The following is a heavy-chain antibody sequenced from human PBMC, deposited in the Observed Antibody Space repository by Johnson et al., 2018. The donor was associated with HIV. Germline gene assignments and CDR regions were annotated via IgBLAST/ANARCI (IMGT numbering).Heavy chain of an antibody. CDR3: AKEKNGYHWTFDI. CDR2: ISYDGGDK. D-gene: IGHD5-24*01. Sequence: QVQLVESGGGVVQPGRSLRLSCAASGFTFSSYAMHWVRQAPAKGLEWVAIISYDGGDKDYADSVKGRFTISRDSSKNTLYLQMNSLRVEDTAVYYCAKEKNGYHWTFDIWGQGTMVTVSS. CDR1: GFTFSSYA. V-gene: IGHV3-30*04. J-gene: IGHJ3*02.